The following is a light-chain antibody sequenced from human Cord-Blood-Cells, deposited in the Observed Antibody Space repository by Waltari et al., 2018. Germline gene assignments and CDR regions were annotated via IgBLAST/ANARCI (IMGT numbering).Light chain of an antibody. Sequence: DIVMTQSPLSLPVTPGEPTSITFWSSRSLLHSNGYNYLDWYLQKPGQSPRLLIYLGSNRASGVPDRFSGSGSGTDFTLTISRVEAEDVGVYYCMQALKTPHTFGGGTKVEIK. CDR3: MQALKTPHT. J-gene: IGKJ4*01. CDR2: LGS. V-gene: IGKV2-28*01. CDR1: RSLLHSNGYNY.